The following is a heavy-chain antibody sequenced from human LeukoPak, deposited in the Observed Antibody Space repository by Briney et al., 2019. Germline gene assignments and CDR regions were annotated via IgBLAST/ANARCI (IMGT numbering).Heavy chain of an antibody. CDR3: ARAPLYSGSYSVA. CDR1: GFSFSGYG. V-gene: IGHV3-21*01. D-gene: IGHD1-26*01. CDR2: ISSSSSYI. J-gene: IGHJ5*02. Sequence: GGSLRLSCAASGFSFSGYGMHWVRQAPGKGLEWVSSISSSSSYIYYADSVKGRFTISRDNAKNSLYLQMNSLRAEDTAVYYCARAPLYSGSYSVAWGQGTLVTVSS.